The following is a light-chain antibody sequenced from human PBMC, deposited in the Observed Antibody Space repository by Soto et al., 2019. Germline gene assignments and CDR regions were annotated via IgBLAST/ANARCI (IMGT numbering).Light chain of an antibody. CDR1: QSVRSNS. Sequence: EIVLTQSPCTLSLSLGERATLSCSASQSVRSNSVAWYQQKPGQAPSLLIFATSNRATGIPDRVSVSGSATDFSLTISRLEPEDSAMYYCQQAVCPPFNFGQGTKLEIK. V-gene: IGKV3-20*01. J-gene: IGKJ2*01. CDR3: QQAVCPPFN. CDR2: ATS.